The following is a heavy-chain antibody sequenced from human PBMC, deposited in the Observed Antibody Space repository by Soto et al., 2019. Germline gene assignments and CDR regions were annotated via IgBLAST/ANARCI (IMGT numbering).Heavy chain of an antibody. CDR2: ISAYNGNT. CDR1: GYTFTSYG. D-gene: IGHD6-19*01. J-gene: IGHJ6*02. V-gene: IGHV1-18*01. Sequence: QVQLVQSGAEVEKPGASVKVSCKASGYTFTSYGISWVRQAPGQGLEWMGWISAYNGNTNYAQKLQGRVTMTTDTSTSTAYMELRSLRSDDTAVYYCARDTGAVAGIYYYYYGMDVWGQGTTVTVSS. CDR3: ARDTGAVAGIYYYYYGMDV.